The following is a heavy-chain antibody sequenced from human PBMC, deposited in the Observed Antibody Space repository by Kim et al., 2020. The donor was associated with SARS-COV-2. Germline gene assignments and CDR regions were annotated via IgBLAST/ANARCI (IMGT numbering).Heavy chain of an antibody. J-gene: IGHJ4*02. Sequence: SETLSLTCTVSGGSISSYYWSWIRQPPGKGLEWIGYIYYSGGTNYNPSLKSRVTISVDTSKNQFSLKLSSVTAADTAVYYCARVGGALEIDYWGQGTLVTVSS. D-gene: IGHD3-3*01. CDR1: GGSISSYY. CDR3: ARVGGALEIDY. CDR2: IYYSGGT. V-gene: IGHV4-59*01.